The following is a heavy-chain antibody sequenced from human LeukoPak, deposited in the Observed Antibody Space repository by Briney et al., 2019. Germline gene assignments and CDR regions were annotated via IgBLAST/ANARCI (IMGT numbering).Heavy chain of an antibody. D-gene: IGHD2-15*01. CDR1: GGTFSSYA. V-gene: IGHV1-69*04. J-gene: IGHJ5*02. CDR2: IIPILGIA. Sequence: ASVKVFCKASGGTFSSYAISWVRQAPGQGLEWMGRIIPILGIANYAQKFQGRVTMTRNTSIRTAYMELSSLRSEDTAVYYCARTPIKYYCSGGSCYQEGDNWFDPWGQGTLVTVSS. CDR3: ARTPIKYYCSGGSCYQEGDNWFDP.